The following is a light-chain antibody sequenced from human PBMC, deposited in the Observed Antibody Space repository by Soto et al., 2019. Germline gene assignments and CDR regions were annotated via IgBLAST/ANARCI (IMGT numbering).Light chain of an antibody. CDR1: RSDVGSYNL. CDR2: ECS. J-gene: IGLJ2*01. CDR3: CSYAGSSTFVV. V-gene: IGLV2-23*03. Sequence: QSALTQPASVSGSPGQSITISCTGTRSDVGSYNLVSWYQPHPGKAPNLMIYECSKRPSGVSNRFSDSKSGNTASLTISGLQAEDEADDYCCSYAGSSTFVVFGGGTKLTVL.